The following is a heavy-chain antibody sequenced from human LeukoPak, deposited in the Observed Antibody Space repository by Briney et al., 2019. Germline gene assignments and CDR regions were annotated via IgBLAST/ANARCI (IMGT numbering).Heavy chain of an antibody. CDR2: IYYSGST. Sequence: KASETLSLTCTVSGGSISSYYWSWIRQPPGKGLEWIGYIYYSGSTNYNPSLKSRVTISVDTSKNQFSLKLYSATAADTAVYYCARVNQAVADHFDYWGQGTLVTVSS. V-gene: IGHV4-59*01. CDR1: GGSISSYY. CDR3: ARVNQAVADHFDY. D-gene: IGHD6-19*01. J-gene: IGHJ4*02.